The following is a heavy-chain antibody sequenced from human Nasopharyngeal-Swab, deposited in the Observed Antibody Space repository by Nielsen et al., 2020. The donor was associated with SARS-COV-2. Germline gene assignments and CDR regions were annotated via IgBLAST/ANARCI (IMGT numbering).Heavy chain of an antibody. D-gene: IGHD3-10*01. CDR2: INHSGST. CDR1: GGSFSGSY. Sequence: SETLSLTCAVFGGSFSGSYWSWIRQPPGRGLEWIEEINHSGSTMYIPSLKSRVTISVDTSKNQFSLNLTSVTAADTAMYYCARGPALVIRKTLSSGFDIWGQGTMVTVSS. V-gene: IGHV4-34*01. J-gene: IGHJ3*02. CDR3: ARGPALVIRKTLSSGFDI.